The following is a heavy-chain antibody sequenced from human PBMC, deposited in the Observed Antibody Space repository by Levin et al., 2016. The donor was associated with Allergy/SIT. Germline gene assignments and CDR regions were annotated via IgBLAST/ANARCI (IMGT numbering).Heavy chain of an antibody. D-gene: IGHD3-22*01. Sequence: VRQAPGKGLEWVAFIRYDGSNTYYGDSVKGRITISRDKSKNTLYLQMNSLRTEDTAVYYCARDSIDSSDYPWYNWFDPWGQGTLVTVSS. CDR2: IRYDGSNT. J-gene: IGHJ5*02. V-gene: IGHV3-30*02. CDR3: ARDSIDSSDYPWYNWFDP.